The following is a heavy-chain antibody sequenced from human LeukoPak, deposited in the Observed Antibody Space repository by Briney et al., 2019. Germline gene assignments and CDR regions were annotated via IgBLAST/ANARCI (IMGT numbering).Heavy chain of an antibody. CDR3: ARDASGYYN. V-gene: IGHV4-61*02. CDR1: GGSISSGSYY. CDR2: IYTSGST. Sequence: PSETLSLTCTVSGGSISSGSYYWSWLRQPAGRGLEWIGRIYTSGSTNYNPSLKSRVTISVNTSKSQFSLKLSSVTAADTAVYYCARDASGYYNWGQGTLVTVSS. D-gene: IGHD3-22*01. J-gene: IGHJ4*02.